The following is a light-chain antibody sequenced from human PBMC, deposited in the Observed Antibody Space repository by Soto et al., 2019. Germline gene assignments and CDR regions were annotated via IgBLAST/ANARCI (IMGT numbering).Light chain of an antibody. J-gene: IGKJ1*01. CDR1: QSLLHNNGYNY. V-gene: IGKV2-28*01. CDR3: MQALQTSWT. CDR2: LAS. Sequence: DIVMTQSPLSLPVTPGEPASISCRSSQSLLHNNGYNYLDWYLQKPGQSPHLLISLASNRASGVRVRFSGSGSGTDFTLKISRVEAEDVCFYYYMQALQTSWTFGQGTRVEIK.